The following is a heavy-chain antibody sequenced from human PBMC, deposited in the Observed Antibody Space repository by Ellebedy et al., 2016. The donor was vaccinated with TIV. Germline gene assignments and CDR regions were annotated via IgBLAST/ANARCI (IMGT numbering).Heavy chain of an antibody. Sequence: GESLKISXAASGFTFSSYGMHWVRQAPDKGLEWVALISYDGSNKYYADSVKGRFTISRDNSKNTLYLQMNSLRVEDTAVYYCARRRYGDYYFDYWGQGTLVTVSS. CDR3: ARRRYGDYYFDY. J-gene: IGHJ4*02. V-gene: IGHV3-30*19. D-gene: IGHD4-17*01. CDR1: GFTFSSYG. CDR2: ISYDGSNK.